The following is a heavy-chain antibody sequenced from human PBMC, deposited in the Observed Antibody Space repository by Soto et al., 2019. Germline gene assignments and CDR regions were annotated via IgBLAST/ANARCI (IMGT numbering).Heavy chain of an antibody. V-gene: IGHV4-34*01. CDR3: ARGQGGYSYPNWFDP. CDR1: GGSFSGYY. D-gene: IGHD5-18*01. J-gene: IGHJ5*02. CDR2: IHHSGST. Sequence: QVQLQQWGAGLLKPSETLSLTCAVYGGSFSGYYWSWIRQPPGKGLEWIGEIHHSGSTNYNPSLKSRVTISVDPSKNQVSLKLSSVTAADTAVYYCARGQGGYSYPNWFDPWGQGTLVTVSS.